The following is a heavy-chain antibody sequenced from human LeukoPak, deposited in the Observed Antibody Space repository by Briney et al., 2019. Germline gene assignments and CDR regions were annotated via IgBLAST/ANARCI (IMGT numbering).Heavy chain of an antibody. V-gene: IGHV1-2*02. J-gene: IGHJ4*02. D-gene: IGHD3-22*01. CDR1: GYAVTSYY. CDR2: TNPDSGDT. CDR3: ARGPLINSRGRHAHFDF. Sequence: ASVKVSCKASGYAVTSYYIQWVRQAPGQGLECMGWTNPDSGDTHFARNFQDTVTMTRDTSITTVYMSLTRLTSADTAVYYCARGPLINSRGRHAHFDFWGQGTGVTVSS.